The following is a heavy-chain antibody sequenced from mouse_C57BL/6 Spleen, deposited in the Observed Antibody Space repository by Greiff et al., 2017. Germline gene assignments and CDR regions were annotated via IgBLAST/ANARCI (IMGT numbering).Heavy chain of an antibody. J-gene: IGHJ3*01. CDR2: IYPGDGDT. V-gene: IGHV1-80*01. CDR3: AILLDDYVPFAY. CDR1: GYAFSSYW. Sequence: QVQLQQSGAELVKPGASVKISCKASGYAFSSYWMNWVKQRPGKGLEWIGQIYPGDGDTNYNGKFKGKATLTADKSSSTAYMQLSSLTSEDSAVYFCAILLDDYVPFAYWGQGTLVTVSA. D-gene: IGHD2-4*01.